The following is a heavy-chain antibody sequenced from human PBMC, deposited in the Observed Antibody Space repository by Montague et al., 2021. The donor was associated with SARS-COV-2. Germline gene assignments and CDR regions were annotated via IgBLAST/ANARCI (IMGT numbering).Heavy chain of an antibody. CDR1: GFTFSSYE. V-gene: IGHV3-48*03. Sequence: SLRLSCAASGFTFSSYEMNWVRQAPGKGLEWVSYISSSGSTIYHADSVKGRFTISRDNAKNSLYLQMNSLRAEDTAVYYCARAVPYVFRPLKYFNYWGQRTLVTVSS. D-gene: IGHD3-16*01. CDR2: ISSSGSTI. CDR3: ARAVPYVFRPLKYFNY. J-gene: IGHJ4*02.